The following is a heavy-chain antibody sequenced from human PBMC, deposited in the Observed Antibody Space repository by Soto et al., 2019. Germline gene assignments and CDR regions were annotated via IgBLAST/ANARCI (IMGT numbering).Heavy chain of an antibody. CDR2: IRSKSNSYAT. D-gene: IGHD4-17*01. V-gene: IGHV3-73*01. CDR1: GFTFSVSA. J-gene: IGHJ4*02. Sequence: EVQLVESGGGLVQPGGSLKLSCAVSGFTFSVSAMHWVRQASGKGLEWVGRIRSKSNSYATAYAASVKGRFTISRDDSKNTAYLQMNSLKTEDTAVYYCTRGYGDYVRDYWGQGTLVTVSS. CDR3: TRGYGDYVRDY.